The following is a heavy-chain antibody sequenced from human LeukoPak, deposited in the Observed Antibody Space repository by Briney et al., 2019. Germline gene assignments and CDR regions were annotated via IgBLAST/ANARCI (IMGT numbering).Heavy chain of an antibody. D-gene: IGHD2-21*02. CDR1: GDTSINYA. J-gene: IGHJ6*03. Sequence: ASPKDSCKAPGDTSINYAISWVRDTPGQGLEWMAWTIPYNTKIQTSQKLQGRVTMTTDASTSTAYMELRSLRPDDTAMYYCARISPRDGYYFYYYMDVWGKGASVTVSS. V-gene: IGHV1-18*01. CDR3: ARISPRDGYYFYYYMDV. CDR2: TIPYNTKI.